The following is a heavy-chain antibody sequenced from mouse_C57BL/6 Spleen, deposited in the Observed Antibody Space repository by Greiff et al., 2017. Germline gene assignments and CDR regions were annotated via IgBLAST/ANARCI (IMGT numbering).Heavy chain of an antibody. CDR1: GYAFSSSW. J-gene: IGHJ4*01. CDR3: ARSGAYYSNSYAMDD. V-gene: IGHV1-82*01. Sequence: VQLQQSGPELVKPGASVKISCKASGYAFSSSWMNWVKQRPGKGLEWIGRIYPGDGDTNYNGKFKGKATLTADKSSSTAYMQLSSLTSEDSAVYFCARSGAYYSNSYAMDDWGQGTSVTVSS. D-gene: IGHD2-5*01. CDR2: IYPGDGDT.